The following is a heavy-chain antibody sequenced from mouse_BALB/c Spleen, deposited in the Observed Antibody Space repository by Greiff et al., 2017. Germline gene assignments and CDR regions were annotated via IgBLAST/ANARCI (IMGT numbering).Heavy chain of an antibody. D-gene: IGHD2-2*01. CDR1: GDSITSGY. Sequence: EVQLQQSGPSLVKPSQTLSLTCSVTGDSITSGYWNWIRKFPGNKLEYMGYISYSGSTYCNPSLKSRISITRDTSKNQYYLQLNSVTTEDTATYYCARSYYGFLYAMDYWGQGTSVTVSS. J-gene: IGHJ4*01. V-gene: IGHV3-8*02. CDR3: ARSYYGFLYAMDY. CDR2: ISYSGST.